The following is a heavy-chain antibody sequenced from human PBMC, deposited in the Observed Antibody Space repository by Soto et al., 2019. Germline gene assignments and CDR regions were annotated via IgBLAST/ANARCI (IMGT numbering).Heavy chain of an antibody. J-gene: IGHJ4*02. CDR3: ATPQDYDGCLDS. V-gene: IGHV1-18*01. Sequence: SVKVSCKASGYAFTSSRSSWVRQAPGQGLEWLGWISTDNGNTNYAQHLQGRVSLTTDTSTSTAYLELNSLISEDTAVYYCATPQDYDGCLDSWGQGTLVTVFS. CDR2: ISTDNGNT. D-gene: IGHD3-22*01. CDR1: GYAFTSSR.